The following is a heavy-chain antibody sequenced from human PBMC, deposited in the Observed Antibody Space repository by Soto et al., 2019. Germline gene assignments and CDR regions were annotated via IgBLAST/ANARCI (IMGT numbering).Heavy chain of an antibody. Sequence: EVQVVESGGGLVKPGGSLRLSCTASGSTFSNYGMNWVRQAPGKGLEWVSSIDESGNYIYYADSVQGRFIISRDNVKNSLYLQMNSLRAEDTAVYCCARDESAGSSIRYWGQGTLVTVSS. CDR3: ARDESAGSSIRY. CDR1: GSTFSNYG. CDR2: IDESGNYI. J-gene: IGHJ4*02. V-gene: IGHV3-21*01. D-gene: IGHD2-2*01.